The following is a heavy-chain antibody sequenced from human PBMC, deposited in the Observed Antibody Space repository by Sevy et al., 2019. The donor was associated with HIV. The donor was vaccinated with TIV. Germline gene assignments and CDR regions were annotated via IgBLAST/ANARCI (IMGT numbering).Heavy chain of an antibody. CDR1: GFTFTNYW. CDR2: VDNDGSGT. J-gene: IGHJ4*02. D-gene: IGHD2-8*01. V-gene: IGHV3-74*01. Sequence: GGSLRLSCAASGFTFTNYWMHWVRQAPGKGLVWVSRVDNDGSGTNYADSVKGRFTISRDNAKNTVYLQMNSLRAEDSAGYYWTRDMYGIDYWGQGTLVTVSS. CDR3: TRDMYGIDY.